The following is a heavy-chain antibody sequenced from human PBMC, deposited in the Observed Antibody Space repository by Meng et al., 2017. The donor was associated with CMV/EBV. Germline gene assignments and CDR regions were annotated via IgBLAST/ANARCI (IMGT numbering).Heavy chain of an antibody. CDR2: INWNGGST. J-gene: IGHJ4*02. Sequence: SGFTFDDYGMSWVRQAPGKGLEWVSGINWNGGSTSYADSVKGRFTISRDNAKNSLYLQMNSLRAEDTALYYCARFYYDSSGPLFDYWGQGTLVTVSS. D-gene: IGHD3-22*01. V-gene: IGHV3-20*03. CDR3: ARFYYDSSGPLFDY. CDR1: GFTFDDYG.